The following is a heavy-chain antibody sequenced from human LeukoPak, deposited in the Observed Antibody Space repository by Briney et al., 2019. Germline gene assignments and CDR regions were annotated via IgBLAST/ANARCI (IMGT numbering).Heavy chain of an antibody. Sequence: PGGSLRLSCAASGFTFSSYSMNWVRQAPGKGLEWVSSISNSGSYICYADSVKGRFTISRDNAKNSLYLQMNSLRAEDTAVYYCARSELPSYYYGSGSLNFDYWGQGTLVTVSS. D-gene: IGHD3-10*01. CDR1: GFTFSSYS. CDR2: ISNSGSYI. J-gene: IGHJ4*02. V-gene: IGHV3-21*01. CDR3: ARSELPSYYYGSGSLNFDY.